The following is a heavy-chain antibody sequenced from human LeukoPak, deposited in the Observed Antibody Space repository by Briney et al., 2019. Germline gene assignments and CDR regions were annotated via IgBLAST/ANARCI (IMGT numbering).Heavy chain of an antibody. CDR2: IIPIFGTA. J-gene: IGHJ5*02. D-gene: IGHD2-2*01. CDR3: AIALGYCSSTSCIIDWFDP. V-gene: IGHV1-69*05. Sequence: SVKVSCKASGGTFSSYAISWVRQAPGQGLEWMGGIIPIFGTANYAQKFQGRATITTDESTSTAYMELSSLRSEDTAVYYCAIALGYCSSTSCIIDWFDPWGQGTLVTVSS. CDR1: GGTFSSYA.